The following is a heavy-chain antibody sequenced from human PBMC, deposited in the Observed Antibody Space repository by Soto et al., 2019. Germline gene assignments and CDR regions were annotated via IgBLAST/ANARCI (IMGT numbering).Heavy chain of an antibody. CDR3: ARDFGNDLSAPGAVFDY. Sequence: QVHLVQSGGEVKKPGASVKVSCKASGYSFNSYGVSLVRQAPGQGLEWRGWISAYNGNTNYAQKLQGRVTLTTDTSTSTAYMELRSLASDDTALYYCARDFGNDLSAPGAVFDYWGQGTLVTVSS. CDR2: ISAYNGNT. V-gene: IGHV1-18*01. J-gene: IGHJ4*02. D-gene: IGHD3-16*01. CDR1: GYSFNSYG.